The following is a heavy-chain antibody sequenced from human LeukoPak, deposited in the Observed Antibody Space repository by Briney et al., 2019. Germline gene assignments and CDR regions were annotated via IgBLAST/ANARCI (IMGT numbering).Heavy chain of an antibody. J-gene: IGHJ5*01. V-gene: IGHV3-15*05. CDR1: GFTFSDAW. D-gene: IGHD1-26*01. Sequence: PGGSLRLSCAASGFTFSDAWLSWVRQAPGKGLEWVGRIKSKTGGGTTDYAAPVKGRFSISRDDSKNTVYLLMNSLKTEDTAVYYCTRVGTTWFHSWGQGTLVTVSS. CDR2: IKSKTGGGTT. CDR3: TRVGTTWFHS.